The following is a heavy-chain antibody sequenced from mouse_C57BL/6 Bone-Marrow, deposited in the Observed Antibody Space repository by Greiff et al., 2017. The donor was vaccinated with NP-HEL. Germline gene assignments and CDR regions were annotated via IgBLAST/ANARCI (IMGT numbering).Heavy chain of an antibody. D-gene: IGHD1-1*01. J-gene: IGHJ1*03. CDR1: GYTFTSYW. CDR3: ARPPITTVVATPYWYFDV. CDR2: IDPSDSYT. V-gene: IGHV1-69*01. Sequence: VQLQQPGAELVMPGASVKLSCKASGYTFTSYWMHWVKQRPGQGLEWIGEIDPSDSYTNYNQKLKGKSTLTVDKSSSTAYMQLSSLTSEDSAVYYCARPPITTVVATPYWYFDVWGTGTTVTVSS.